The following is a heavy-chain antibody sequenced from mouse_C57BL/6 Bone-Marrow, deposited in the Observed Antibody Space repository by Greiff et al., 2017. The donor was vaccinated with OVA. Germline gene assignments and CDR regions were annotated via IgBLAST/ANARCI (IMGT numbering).Heavy chain of an antibody. J-gene: IGHJ2*01. CDR1: GFTFSDYY. CDR3: ARRGYDGSFDY. Sequence: EVKLMESEGGLVQPGSSMKLSCTASGFTFSDYYMAWVRQVPEKGLEWVASINYDGSSTYYLDSLKSRFIISRDNAKNILYLQMSSLKSEDTATYYCARRGYDGSFDYWGQGTTLTVSS. D-gene: IGHD2-2*01. CDR2: INYDGSST. V-gene: IGHV5-16*01.